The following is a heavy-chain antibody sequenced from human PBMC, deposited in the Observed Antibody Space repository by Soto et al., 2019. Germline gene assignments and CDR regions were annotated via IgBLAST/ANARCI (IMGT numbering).Heavy chain of an antibody. J-gene: IGHJ4*02. D-gene: IGHD1-26*01. Sequence: QLQLQESGPGLVKPSETQSLTCTVSGGSISSNYYYWGWIRQPPGKGLEWIGSIYYSGSTYYNPSLKSRVTISVDTSKNQFSLKLSSVTAADTAVYYCARPSGSYLYYFDYWGQGTLVTVSS. CDR2: IYYSGST. CDR3: ARPSGSYLYYFDY. CDR1: GGSISSNYYY. V-gene: IGHV4-39*01.